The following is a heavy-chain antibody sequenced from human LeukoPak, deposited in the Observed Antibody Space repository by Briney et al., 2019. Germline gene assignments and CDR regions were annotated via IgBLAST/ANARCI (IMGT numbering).Heavy chain of an antibody. D-gene: IGHD4-17*01. J-gene: IGHJ3*02. Sequence: ASVKVSCRASGYTFSDYAISWVRQAPGRGLEWMGWIRGHNGKTKYLEKFQGRVTMTTDKSTSNAYMELRSLRSDDTAVYYCAIDYGDYGFCAFDIWGQGTMVTVSS. CDR1: GYTFSDYA. V-gene: IGHV1-18*01. CDR2: IRGHNGKT. CDR3: AIDYGDYGFCAFDI.